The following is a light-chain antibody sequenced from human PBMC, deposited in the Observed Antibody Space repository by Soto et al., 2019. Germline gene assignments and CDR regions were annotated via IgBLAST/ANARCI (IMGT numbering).Light chain of an antibody. CDR3: QQYETFSGT. Sequence: DIQMTQSPSSLSASVGYRVTIPCRASQRITNSLNWYQQKPGRAPNLLIYAASSLQRGAPSRFSGSGSGTDFTLTIASLQPDDFATYYCQQYETFSGTFGPGTKVDIK. CDR2: AAS. V-gene: IGKV1-39*01. CDR1: QRITNS. J-gene: IGKJ1*01.